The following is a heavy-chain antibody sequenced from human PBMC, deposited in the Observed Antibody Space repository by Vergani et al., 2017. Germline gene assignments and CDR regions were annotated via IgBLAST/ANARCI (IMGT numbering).Heavy chain of an antibody. CDR2: IRSKNDGGTA. J-gene: IGHJ4*02. Sequence: EVQLLESGGGLVQPGGSLRLSCAASGFTFIMHAMSWVRQAPGKGLEWIGRIRSKNDGGTADYAAPLKGRFTISRDDSKDSAFLLVNNLKTEDTAVYFCYTDYHDYWGQGTLVTVSS. V-gene: IGHV3-15*01. CDR3: YTDYHDY. D-gene: IGHD2-2*02. CDR1: GFTFIMHA.